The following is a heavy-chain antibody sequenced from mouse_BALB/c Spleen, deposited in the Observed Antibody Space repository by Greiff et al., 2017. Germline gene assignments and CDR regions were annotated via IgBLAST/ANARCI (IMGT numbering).Heavy chain of an antibody. CDR3: AREEYGNYAWFAY. V-gene: IGHV5-4*02. J-gene: IGHJ3*01. CDR2: ISDGGSYT. D-gene: IGHD2-10*02. CDR1: GFTFSDYY. Sequence: EVNVVESGGGLVKPGGSLKLSCAASGFTFSDYYMYWVRQTPEKRLEWVATISDGGSYTYYPDSVKGRFTISRDNAKNNLYLQMSSLKSEDTAMYYCAREEYGNYAWFAYWGQGTLVTVSA.